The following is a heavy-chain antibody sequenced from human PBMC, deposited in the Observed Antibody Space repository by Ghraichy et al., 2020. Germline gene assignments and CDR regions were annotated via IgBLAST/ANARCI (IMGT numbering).Heavy chain of an antibody. CDR2: IYYSGST. Sequence: SETLSLTCTVSGGSISSYYWSWIRQPPGKGLKWIGYIYYSGSTNYNPSLKSRVTISVDTSKNQFSLKLSSVTAADTAVYYCARDRGTTVTGNYFDYWGQGTLVTVSS. CDR1: GGSISSYY. V-gene: IGHV4-59*01. J-gene: IGHJ4*02. CDR3: ARDRGTTVTGNYFDY. D-gene: IGHD4-11*01.